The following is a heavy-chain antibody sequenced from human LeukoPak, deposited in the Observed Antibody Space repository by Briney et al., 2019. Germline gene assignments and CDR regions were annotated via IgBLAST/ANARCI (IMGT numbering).Heavy chain of an antibody. CDR2: IYYSGST. J-gene: IGHJ5*02. D-gene: IGHD2-15*01. Sequence: SETLSLTCTVSGGSISSSSYYWGWNRQPPGKGLEWIGSIYYSGSTYYNPSLKSRVTISVDTSKNQFSLKLSSVTAADTAVYYCARRYSGNWFDPWGQGTLVTVSS. V-gene: IGHV4-39*01. CDR1: GGSISSSSYY. CDR3: ARRYSGNWFDP.